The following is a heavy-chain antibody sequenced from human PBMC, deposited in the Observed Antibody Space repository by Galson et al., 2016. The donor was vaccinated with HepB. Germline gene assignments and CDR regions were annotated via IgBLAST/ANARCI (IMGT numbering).Heavy chain of an antibody. D-gene: IGHD2/OR15-2a*01. CDR1: GFSLTTSETC. CDR3: ARIVADSHYFYAMDV. V-gene: IGHV2-70*11. J-gene: IGHJ6*02. Sequence: PALVKPTQTLTLTCTFSGFSLTTSETCVTWIRQPPGKAPEWLARIVGNDDKYYNPLLKTRLTISKDTSKNQVVLTMTNMDPVDTATYYCARIVADSHYFYAMDVWGQGTTVTVSS. CDR2: IVGNDDK.